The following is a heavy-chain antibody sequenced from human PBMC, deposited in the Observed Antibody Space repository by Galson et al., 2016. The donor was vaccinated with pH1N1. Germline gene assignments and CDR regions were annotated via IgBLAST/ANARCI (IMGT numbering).Heavy chain of an antibody. CDR2: IKPDGTEK. D-gene: IGHD1-26*01. J-gene: IGHJ4*02. Sequence: SLRLSCAASGFTFSTYWMNWVRQAPGKGLEWVASIKPDGTEKSYVDSVEGRFTISRDNAKNSLCLQMNSLRAEDTAVYYCTRAVGSYSSFWGQGTLVTVSS. V-gene: IGHV3-7*03. CDR3: TRAVGSYSSF. CDR1: GFTFSTYW.